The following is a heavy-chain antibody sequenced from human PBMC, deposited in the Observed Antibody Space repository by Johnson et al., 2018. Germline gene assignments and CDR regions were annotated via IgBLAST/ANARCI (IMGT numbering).Heavy chain of an antibody. Sequence: QVQLVESGAEVKKPGASVKVSCRASGYTFISNYIHWVRQAPGQGPAWVGRVPPSGPGTTYARRIQGRVTMDRDTSANTVYMELNSLTSEDPAVYFCARGLGDYANYGLDVWGQGTTVIVSS. CDR2: VPPSGPGT. J-gene: IGHJ6*02. CDR3: ARGLGDYANYGLDV. D-gene: IGHD2-2*01. CDR1: GYTFISNY. V-gene: IGHV1-46*01.